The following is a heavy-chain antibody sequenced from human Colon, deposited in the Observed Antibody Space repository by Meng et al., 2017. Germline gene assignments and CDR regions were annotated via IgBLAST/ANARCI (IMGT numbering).Heavy chain of an antibody. D-gene: IGHD5/OR15-5a*01. J-gene: IGHJ4*02. V-gene: IGHV4-39*07. CDR1: GGSINWSTFY. Sequence: QPQLQESGPGLVRPSETLSLSCTVSGGSINWSTFYWGWIRQPPGKGLEWIGNIYYTGKTYYNPSLKSRVTISVDTSKRQFSLRMISVTAADTAIYYCVRGGFGYSVPFDYWGQGILVTVSS. CDR3: VRGGFGYSVPFDY. CDR2: IYYTGKT.